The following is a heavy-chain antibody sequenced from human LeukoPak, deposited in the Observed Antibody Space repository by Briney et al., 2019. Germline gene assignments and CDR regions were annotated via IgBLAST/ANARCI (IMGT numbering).Heavy chain of an antibody. CDR2: IYYSGTT. J-gene: IGHJ4*02. Sequence: SETLSLTCTVSGDSISSSNYYWAWIRQPPGEGLEWIGSIYYSGTTYYKPSLKSRVTMSVDSSKNHFSLRLSSVTAADTAVYYCARHLRDVVRGITRFDSWGRGTLVTVSS. D-gene: IGHD3-10*01. CDR3: ARHLRDVVRGITRFDS. CDR1: GDSISSSNYY. V-gene: IGHV4-39*01.